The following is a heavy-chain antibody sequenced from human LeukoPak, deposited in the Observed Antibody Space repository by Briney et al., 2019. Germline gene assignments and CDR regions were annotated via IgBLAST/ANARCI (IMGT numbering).Heavy chain of an antibody. V-gene: IGHV3-33*01. CDR2: IRYDGSNK. Sequence: GGSLRLSCAASGFTFSGYGMHWVRQAPGKGLEWVAVIRYDGSNKYYADSVKGRFTISRDNSKNTLYLQMNSLRAEDTAVYYCARSLYYFDYWGQGTLVTVSS. CDR1: GFTFSGYG. CDR3: ARSLYYFDY. J-gene: IGHJ4*02.